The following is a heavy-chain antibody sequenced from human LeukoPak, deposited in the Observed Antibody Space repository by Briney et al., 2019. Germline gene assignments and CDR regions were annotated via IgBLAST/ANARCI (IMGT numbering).Heavy chain of an antibody. V-gene: IGHV3-21*01. Sequence: NAGGSLRLSCAASGFTFSSYSINWVRQAPGKGLEWVSSISSSSSYIYYADSVKGRFTISRDNSKNTLYLQMNSLRAEDTAVYYCASDFEYGSGSYRENYFDYWGQGTLVTVSS. CDR2: ISSSSSYI. CDR1: GFTFSSYS. J-gene: IGHJ4*02. D-gene: IGHD3-10*01. CDR3: ASDFEYGSGSYRENYFDY.